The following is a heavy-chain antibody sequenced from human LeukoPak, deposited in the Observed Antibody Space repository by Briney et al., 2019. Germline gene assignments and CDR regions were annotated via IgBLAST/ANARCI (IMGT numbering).Heavy chain of an antibody. Sequence: ASVKVSCKASGYTFTGCYMHWVRQAPGQGLEWMGWINPNSGGTNYAQKFQGRVTMTRDTSISTAYMELSRLRSDDTAVYYCARDGGWDFWSGAKGPYFDYWGQGTLVTVSS. V-gene: IGHV1-2*02. CDR3: ARDGGWDFWSGAKGPYFDY. D-gene: IGHD3-3*01. J-gene: IGHJ4*02. CDR1: GYTFTGCY. CDR2: INPNSGGT.